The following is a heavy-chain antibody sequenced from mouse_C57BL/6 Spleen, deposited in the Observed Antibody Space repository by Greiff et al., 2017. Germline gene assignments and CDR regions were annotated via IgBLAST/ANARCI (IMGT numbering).Heavy chain of an antibody. CDR1: GFTFSDYG. J-gene: IGHJ2*01. Sequence: EVKLVESGGGLVKPGGSLKLSCAASGFTFSDYGMHWVRQAPEKGLEWVAYISSGSSTIYYADTVKGRFTISRDNAKNTLFLQMTSLRSEDTAMYYCARDGYYVCDYWCKGTTLTVSS. V-gene: IGHV5-17*01. CDR3: ARDGYYVCDY. CDR2: ISSGSSTI. D-gene: IGHD2-3*01.